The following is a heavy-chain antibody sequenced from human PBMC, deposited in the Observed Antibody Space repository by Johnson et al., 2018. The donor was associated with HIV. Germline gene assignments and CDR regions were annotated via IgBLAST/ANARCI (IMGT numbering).Heavy chain of an antibody. CDR3: ARHKAVADAFDI. D-gene: IGHD6-19*01. CDR1: GFTVSNNY. Sequence: VQLVESGGGLVQPGGSLRLSCATSGFTVSNNYMSWVRQAPGKGLEWVSLIYSGGNTYYADSVKGRFTISRDNSNNTLYLQMNSLRAEDTAVYYCARHKAVADAFDIWGQGTVVTVS. CDR2: IYSGGNT. V-gene: IGHV3-66*04. J-gene: IGHJ3*02.